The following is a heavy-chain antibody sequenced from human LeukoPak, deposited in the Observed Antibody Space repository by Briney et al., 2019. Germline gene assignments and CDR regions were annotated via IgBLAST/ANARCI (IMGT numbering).Heavy chain of an antibody. D-gene: IGHD6-13*01. Sequence: GGSLRLSCAASGFTFSSYAMHWVRQAPGKGLEWVAVISYDGSNEYYADSVKGRFTISRDNSKNTLYLQMNSLRAEDTAVYYCAKYSSTTINFDYWGQGTLVTVSS. V-gene: IGHV3-30-3*02. CDR3: AKYSSTTINFDY. CDR1: GFTFSSYA. J-gene: IGHJ4*02. CDR2: ISYDGSNE.